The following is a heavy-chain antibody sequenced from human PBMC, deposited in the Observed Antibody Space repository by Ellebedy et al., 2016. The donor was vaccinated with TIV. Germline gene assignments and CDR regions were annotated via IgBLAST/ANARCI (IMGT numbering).Heavy chain of an antibody. CDR2: ISWNSGSV. J-gene: IGHJ2*01. Sequence: SLKISXAASGFTFNNYAMHWVRQAPGKALEWVSGISWNSGSVNYADSVKGRFTISRDNVNDSLHLQMNSLRPEDTACYYCVKDKSVSGFSFWFFDLWGRGTLVTVSS. CDR3: VKDKSVSGFSFWFFDL. V-gene: IGHV3-9*01. CDR1: GFTFNNYA. D-gene: IGHD3-22*01.